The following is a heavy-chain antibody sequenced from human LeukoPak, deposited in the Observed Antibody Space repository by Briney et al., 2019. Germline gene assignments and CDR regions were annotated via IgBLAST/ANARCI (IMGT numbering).Heavy chain of an antibody. CDR1: GGSISSSSYY. D-gene: IGHD4-23*01. CDR3: ARTPTTVVTPGAFDI. CDR2: IYYSGST. J-gene: IGHJ3*02. Sequence: SETLSLTCTVSGGSISSSSYYWGWIRQPPGKGLEWIGSIYYSGSTYYNPSLKSRVTISLDTSKNQFSLKLSSVTAADTAMYYCARTPTTVVTPGAFDIWGQGTMVTVSS. V-gene: IGHV4-39*07.